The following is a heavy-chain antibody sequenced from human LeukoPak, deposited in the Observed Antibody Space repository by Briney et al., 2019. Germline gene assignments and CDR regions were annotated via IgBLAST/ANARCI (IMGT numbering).Heavy chain of an antibody. CDR3: AKDIFGSSSPGY. D-gene: IGHD6-13*01. V-gene: IGHV3-30*18. J-gene: IGHJ4*02. CDR2: ISYDGSNK. CDR1: GFTFSSYG. Sequence: PGGSLRLSCAASGFTFSSYGMHWVRQAPGKGLEWVAVISYDGSNKYYADSVKGRFTISRDNSKNTLYLQMNSLRAEDTAVYYCAKDIFGSSSPGYWGQGTLVTVSS.